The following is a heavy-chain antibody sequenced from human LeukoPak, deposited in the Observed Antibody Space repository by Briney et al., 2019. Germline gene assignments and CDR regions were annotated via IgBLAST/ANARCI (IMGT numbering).Heavy chain of an antibody. CDR2: IYYSGST. Sequence: SETLSLTCTVSGGSISSSSYYWGWIRQPPGKGLEWIGSIYYSGSTYYNPSLKSRVTISVDTSKNQFSLKLSSVTAADTAVYYCARSSYYDFWKPAPERNYGMDVWGQGTTVTVSS. CDR3: ARSSYYDFWKPAPERNYGMDV. CDR1: GGSISSSSYY. D-gene: IGHD3-3*01. V-gene: IGHV4-39*01. J-gene: IGHJ6*02.